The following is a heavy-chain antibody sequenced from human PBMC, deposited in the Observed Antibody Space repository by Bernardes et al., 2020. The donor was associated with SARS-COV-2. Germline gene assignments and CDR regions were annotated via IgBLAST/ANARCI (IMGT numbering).Heavy chain of an antibody. Sequence: SDPLSLTCAVYGGCFSDYSWTWIRQPPGMGLEWVGEINHSGSIKYNPSLKSRLTILVDTSKNQFSLMLGSVTATDTAVYYCSSDRVRRILLQNYFYGMDVWGKGTTVTVSS. CDR3: SSDRVRRILLQNYFYGMDV. D-gene: IGHD3-10*01. CDR2: INHSGSI. J-gene: IGHJ6*04. CDR1: GGCFSDYS. V-gene: IGHV4-34*01.